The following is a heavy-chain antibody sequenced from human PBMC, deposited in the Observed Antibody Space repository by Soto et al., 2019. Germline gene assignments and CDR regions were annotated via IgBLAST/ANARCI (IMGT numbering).Heavy chain of an antibody. CDR1: GYTFTSYA. Sequence: ASVKVSCKASGYTFTSYAITWVRQAPGQGLEWMGWISGYNGNTKYAQKLQGRVTMTTDTSTSTAYMEMRSLRSDDTAVYYCARDQGELDLLDHWGRGTLVTVSS. V-gene: IGHV1-18*04. J-gene: IGHJ4*02. CDR2: ISGYNGNT. D-gene: IGHD1-7*01. CDR3: ARDQGELDLLDH.